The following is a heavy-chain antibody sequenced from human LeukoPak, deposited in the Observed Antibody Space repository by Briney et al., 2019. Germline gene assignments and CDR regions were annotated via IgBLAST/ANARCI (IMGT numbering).Heavy chain of an antibody. Sequence: ASVKVSCKASGYTFTGYYMHWVRQAPGQGLEWMGWINPNSGGTNYAQKFQGRVTMTRDTSISTAYMELSRLRSDDTAVYYCARVGYSSGPLYYYYYYGMDVWGQGTTVTVSS. CDR3: ARVGYSSGPLYYYYYYGMDV. J-gene: IGHJ6*02. D-gene: IGHD6-19*01. CDR1: GYTFTGYY. V-gene: IGHV1-2*02. CDR2: INPNSGGT.